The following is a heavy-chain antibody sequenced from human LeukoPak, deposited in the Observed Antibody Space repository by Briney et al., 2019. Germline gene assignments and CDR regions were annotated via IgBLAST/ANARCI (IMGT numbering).Heavy chain of an antibody. D-gene: IGHD6-19*01. CDR3: AKDLGPVALNGGDY. Sequence: GGSLRLSCAASGFTFSSYGMHWVRQAPGRRLEWVAFIRYDGSNKYYADSVKGRFTISRDDSKNTLYLQMNSLRPDDTAVYYCAKDLGPVALNGGDYWGQGTLVTVSS. V-gene: IGHV3-30*02. CDR2: IRYDGSNK. CDR1: GFTFSSYG. J-gene: IGHJ4*02.